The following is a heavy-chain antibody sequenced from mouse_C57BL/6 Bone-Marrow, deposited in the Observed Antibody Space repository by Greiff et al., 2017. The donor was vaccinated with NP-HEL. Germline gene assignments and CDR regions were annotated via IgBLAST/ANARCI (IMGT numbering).Heavy chain of an antibody. Sequence: EVKLVESGEGLVKPGGSLKLSCAASGFTFSSYAMSWVRQTPEKRLEWVAYISSGGDYIYYADTVKGRFTTSRDNARNTLYLQMSSLKSEDTAMYYCTRGGLLLRYWYFDVWGTGTTVTVSS. CDR3: TRGGLLLRYWYFDV. CDR2: ISSGGDYI. CDR1: GFTFSSYA. D-gene: IGHD1-1*01. V-gene: IGHV5-9-1*02. J-gene: IGHJ1*03.